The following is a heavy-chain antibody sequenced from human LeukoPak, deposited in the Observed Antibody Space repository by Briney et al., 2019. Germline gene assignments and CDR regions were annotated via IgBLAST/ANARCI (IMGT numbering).Heavy chain of an antibody. D-gene: IGHD5-18*01. CDR3: AREKRGYSYGYWFDP. CDR1: GYTFTSYA. CDR2: INAGNGNT. J-gene: IGHJ5*02. V-gene: IGHV1-3*01. Sequence: GASVKVSCKASGYTFTSYAMHWVRQAPGQRLEWMGWINAGNGNTKYSQKFQGRVTITRDISASTAYMELSSLRSEDTAVYYCAREKRGYSYGYWFDPWGQGTLVTVSS.